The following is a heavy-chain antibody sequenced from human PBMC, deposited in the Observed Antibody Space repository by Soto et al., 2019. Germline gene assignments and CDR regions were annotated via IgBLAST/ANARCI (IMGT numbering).Heavy chain of an antibody. Sequence: EASVXVSCKASGYTFTGYYMHWVRQAPGQGLEWMGWINPNSGGTNYAQKFQGWVTMTRDTSISTAYMELSRLRSDDTAVYYCARVKGSSSWSSRAFDIWGQGTMVTVSS. J-gene: IGHJ3*02. V-gene: IGHV1-2*04. CDR2: INPNSGGT. CDR1: GYTFTGYY. CDR3: ARVKGSSSWSSRAFDI. D-gene: IGHD6-13*01.